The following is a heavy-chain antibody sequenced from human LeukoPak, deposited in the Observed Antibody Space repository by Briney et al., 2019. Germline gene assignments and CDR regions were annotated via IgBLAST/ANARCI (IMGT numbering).Heavy chain of an antibody. D-gene: IGHD1-1*01. CDR1: GSTFDDYA. CDR3: AKGSRPGRVRDSYFDY. Sequence: PGGSLRLSCAASGSTFDDYAMHWVRQAPGKGLEWVSLISWDGGSTYYADSVKGRFTISRDNSKNSLYLQMNSLRAEDTALYYCAKGSRPGRVRDSYFDYWGQGTLVTVSS. J-gene: IGHJ4*02. CDR2: ISWDGGST. V-gene: IGHV3-43D*03.